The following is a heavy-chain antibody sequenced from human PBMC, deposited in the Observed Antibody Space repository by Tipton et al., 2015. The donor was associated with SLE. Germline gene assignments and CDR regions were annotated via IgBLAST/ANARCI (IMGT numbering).Heavy chain of an antibody. CDR3: ARDEDYYGSGGAFDI. CDR1: GFTFSSYG. V-gene: IGHV3-33*01. CDR2: IWYDGSNK. D-gene: IGHD3-10*01. J-gene: IGHJ3*02. Sequence: SLRLSCAASGFTFSSYGMHWVRQAPGKGLEWVAVIWYDGSNKYYADSVKGRFTISRDNSKNTLYLQMNSLRAEDTAVYYCARDEDYYGSGGAFDIWGQGTMVTVSS.